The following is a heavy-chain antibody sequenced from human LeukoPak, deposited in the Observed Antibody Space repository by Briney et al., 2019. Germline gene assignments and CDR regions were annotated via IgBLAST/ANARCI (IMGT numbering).Heavy chain of an antibody. CDR1: GFTFSSYA. CDR2: ISYDGSNK. J-gene: IGHJ4*02. CDR3: AKSRDAYNVLDS. V-gene: IGHV3-30-3*02. Sequence: GRSLRLSCAASGFTFSSYAMHWVRQAPGKGLEWVAVISYDGSNKYYADSVKGRFVISRDNGQNSLYLQMNSLRVEDTAVYYCAKSRDAYNVLDSWGQGTLVTVPS. D-gene: IGHD5-24*01.